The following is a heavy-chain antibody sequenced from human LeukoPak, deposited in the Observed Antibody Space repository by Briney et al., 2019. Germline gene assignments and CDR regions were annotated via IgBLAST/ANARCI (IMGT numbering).Heavy chain of an antibody. CDR3: ARKPPSGPGYYYSYGMDV. Sequence: SETLSLTCTVSGGSIRSYYWTWIRQPPGKGLEWIGYIYYSGSTNYNPSLKSRVTISVDTSRNQFSLKLTSVTAADTAVYYCARKPPSGPGYYYSYGMDVWGQGTTVTVSS. V-gene: IGHV4-59*08. CDR2: IYYSGST. CDR1: GGSIRSYY. J-gene: IGHJ6*02.